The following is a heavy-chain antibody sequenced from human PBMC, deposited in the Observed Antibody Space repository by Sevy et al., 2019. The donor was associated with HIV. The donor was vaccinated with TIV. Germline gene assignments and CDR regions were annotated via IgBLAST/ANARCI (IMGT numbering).Heavy chain of an antibody. Sequence: ASVKVSCKASGFTFNTYGVTWVRQAPGQGLEWMGWMSYDGNTNYAQKFQGRVTMTTDTSRSAAYMELRSLRSDDTAVYYCARLVMEPAMITVFDYWGQRTLVTVSS. CDR1: GFTFNTYG. CDR3: ARLVMEPAMITVFDY. CDR2: MSYDGNT. J-gene: IGHJ4*01. V-gene: IGHV1-18*01. D-gene: IGHD3-16*01.